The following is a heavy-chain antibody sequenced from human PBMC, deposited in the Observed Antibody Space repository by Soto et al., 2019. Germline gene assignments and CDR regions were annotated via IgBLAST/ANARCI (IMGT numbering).Heavy chain of an antibody. CDR2: INAGNGNT. CDR3: ARAGAAPYYYYGMDG. CDR1: GYTFTSYA. Sequence: ASVKVSCKASGYTFTSYAMHWVRQAPGQSLEWMGWINAGNGNTKYSQRFQGRVTMTSDTSTSTVYMELRSLRSDDTAVYYCARAGAAPYYYYGMDGWGQGTRVTVSS. J-gene: IGHJ6*02. V-gene: IGHV1-3*01. D-gene: IGHD2-15*01.